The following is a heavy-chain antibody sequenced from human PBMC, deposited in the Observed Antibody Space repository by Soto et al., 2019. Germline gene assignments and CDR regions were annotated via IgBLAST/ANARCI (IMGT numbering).Heavy chain of an antibody. CDR1: GFTFSSYS. D-gene: IGHD5-12*01. Sequence: EVHLVESGGGLVKPGGSLRLSCAASGFTFSSYSMNWVRQAPGKGLEWVSIITITGFIDYADSVKGRFTISRDNAKSSLYLQMNSLRSEDTAVYHCARDSREYNAYDYNWGQGTLVTVSS. CDR2: IITITGFI. V-gene: IGHV3-21*01. CDR3: ARDSREYNAYDYN. J-gene: IGHJ4*02.